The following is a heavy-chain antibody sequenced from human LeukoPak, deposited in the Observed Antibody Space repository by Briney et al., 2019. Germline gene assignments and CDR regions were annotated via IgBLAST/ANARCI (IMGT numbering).Heavy chain of an antibody. J-gene: IGHJ6*01. CDR3: ARDISQYAIDV. V-gene: IGHV3-33*08. Sequence: GGSLRLSCAASGFTFSSYAMSWVRQAPGKGLEWVAALWYNGINNYYADSVKGRFTISRDTSKNTLYLQMNNLRAEDTAVYYCARDISQYAIDVRGQGTTVTVSS. CDR1: GFTFSSYA. CDR2: LWYNGINN.